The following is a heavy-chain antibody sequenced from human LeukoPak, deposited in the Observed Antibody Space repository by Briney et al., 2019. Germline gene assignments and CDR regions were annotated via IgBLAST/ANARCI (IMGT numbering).Heavy chain of an antibody. CDR3: ARDRDSNGWTAAFDF. CDR1: GYSISSGYY. V-gene: IGHV4-38-2*02. CDR2: IYHSGST. D-gene: IGHD6-19*01. J-gene: IGHJ3*01. Sequence: SETLSLTCGVSGYSISSGYYWGWIRQPPGKGLEWIGSIYHSGSTYYNASLKSRVTISVDTSKNQFSLELSSVTAADTAVYYCARDRDSNGWTAAFDFWGQGTMVTVSS.